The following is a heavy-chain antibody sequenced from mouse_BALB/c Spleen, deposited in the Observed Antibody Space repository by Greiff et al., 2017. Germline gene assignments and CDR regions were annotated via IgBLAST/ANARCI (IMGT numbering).Heavy chain of an antibody. Sequence: EVKLMESGPELVKPGASVKMSCKASGYTFTSYVMHWVKQKPGQGLEWIGYINPYNDGTKYNEKFKGKATLTSDKSSSTAYMELSSLTSEDSAVYYCASEGVEGMDYWGQGTSVTVSS. J-gene: IGHJ4*01. V-gene: IGHV1-14*01. CDR1: GYTFTSYV. CDR3: ASEGVEGMDY. D-gene: IGHD1-1*01. CDR2: INPYNDGT.